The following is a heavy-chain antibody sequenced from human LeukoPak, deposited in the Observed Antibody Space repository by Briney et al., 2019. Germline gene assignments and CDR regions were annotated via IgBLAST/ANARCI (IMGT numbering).Heavy chain of an antibody. D-gene: IGHD4-11*01. J-gene: IGHJ6*03. CDR3: ARSGNLLTTVTPSYYMDV. CDR2: IIPIFGTA. V-gene: IGHV1-69*05. Sequence: ASVKVSCKASGGTFSSYAISWVRQAPGQGLEWMGGIIPIFGTANYAQKFQGRVTITTDESTSTAYMELSSLRSEDTAVYYCARSGNLLTTVTPSYYMDVWAKGPRSPSP. CDR1: GGTFSSYA.